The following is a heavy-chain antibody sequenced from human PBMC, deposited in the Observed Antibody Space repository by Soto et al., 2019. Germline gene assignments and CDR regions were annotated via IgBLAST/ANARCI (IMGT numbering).Heavy chain of an antibody. Sequence: SVKVSCKASGVTFSSYAISWVRQAPGQGLEWMGGIIPIFGTANYAQKFQGRVTITADKSTSTAYMELSSLRSEDTAVYYCARSRGLYCSSTSCPATDWFDPWGQGTLVTVSS. CDR1: GVTFSSYA. J-gene: IGHJ5*02. D-gene: IGHD2-2*01. CDR3: ARSRGLYCSSTSCPATDWFDP. V-gene: IGHV1-69*06. CDR2: IIPIFGTA.